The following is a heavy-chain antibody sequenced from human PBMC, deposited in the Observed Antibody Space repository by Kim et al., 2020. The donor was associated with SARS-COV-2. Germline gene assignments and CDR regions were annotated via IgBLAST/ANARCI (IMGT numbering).Heavy chain of an antibody. CDR3: ARVSRGYSYGYPEY. V-gene: IGHV4-39*07. Sequence: NPPLEGRVTISVDTSKNQFSLKLSSVTAADTAVYYCARVSRGYSYGYPEYWGQGTLVTVSS. J-gene: IGHJ4*02. D-gene: IGHD5-18*01.